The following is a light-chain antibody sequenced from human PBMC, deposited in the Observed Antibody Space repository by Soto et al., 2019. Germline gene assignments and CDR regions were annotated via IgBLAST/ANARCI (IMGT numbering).Light chain of an antibody. CDR2: EFH. V-gene: IGLV1-51*01. CDR3: GTWDSLTAGGV. Sequence: VLTQPPSVSAAPGQNVTISCSGSTSNIGNYFVSWYQLLPGAAPKLLLYEFHKRPSGIPDRFSGSKSGTSATLVISGLQTGDEADYYCGTWDSLTAGGVFGTGTKVTAL. J-gene: IGLJ1*01. CDR1: TSNIGNYF.